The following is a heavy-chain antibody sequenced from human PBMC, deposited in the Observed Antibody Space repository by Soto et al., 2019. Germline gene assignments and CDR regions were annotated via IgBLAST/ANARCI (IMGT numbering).Heavy chain of an antibody. J-gene: IGHJ2*01. CDR3: AFFFQAEDGIRDTVPVSAFLLNRSSDL. Sequence: PGRGLEWDSALSGSGSPTYYADSVTGRFTISRDNSKNTLYLQMNSLRADDTAVYYGAFFFQAEDGIRDTVPVSAFLLNRSSDL. D-gene: IGHD2-15*01. CDR2: LSGSGSPT. V-gene: IGHV3-23*01.